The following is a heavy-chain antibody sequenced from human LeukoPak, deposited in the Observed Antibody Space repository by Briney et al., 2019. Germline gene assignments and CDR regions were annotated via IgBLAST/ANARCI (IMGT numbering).Heavy chain of an antibody. D-gene: IGHD3-22*01. CDR1: GFTFDDYA. CDR2: ISWNSGSI. Sequence: GRSLRLSCAASGFTFDDYAMHWVRQAPGKGLEWVSGISWNSGSIGYADSVKGRFTISRDNSKNTLYLQMNSLRAEDTAVYYCARGGGYYFDYWGQGTLVTVSS. J-gene: IGHJ4*02. CDR3: ARGGGYYFDY. V-gene: IGHV3-9*01.